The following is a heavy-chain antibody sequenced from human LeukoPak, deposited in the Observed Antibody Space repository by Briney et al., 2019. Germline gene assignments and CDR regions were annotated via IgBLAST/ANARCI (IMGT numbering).Heavy chain of an antibody. V-gene: IGHV3-74*01. CDR3: VSFYETY. D-gene: IGHD2-2*01. CDR1: GNYW. CDR2: INGDGSWT. J-gene: IGHJ4*02. Sequence: GSLRLSCAASGNYWMHWVRQAPGTGLVWVSHINGDGSWTTYADSVKGRFTISKDNAKNTVYLQMNNLRAEDTAVYYCVSFYETYWGRGTLVTVSS.